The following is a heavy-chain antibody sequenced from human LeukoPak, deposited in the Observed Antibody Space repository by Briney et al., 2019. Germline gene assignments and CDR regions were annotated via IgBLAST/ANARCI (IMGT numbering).Heavy chain of an antibody. V-gene: IGHV3-7*03. Sequence: GGSLRLSCAASGFTFSNFWMNWVRQAPGKGLEWVANIKQDGSVKHYADSVKGRFTISRDNSKNSLYLQMNSLRTEDTALYYCAKDGMDVWGQGTTVTVSS. J-gene: IGHJ6*02. CDR1: GFTFSNFW. CDR3: AKDGMDV. CDR2: IKQDGSVK.